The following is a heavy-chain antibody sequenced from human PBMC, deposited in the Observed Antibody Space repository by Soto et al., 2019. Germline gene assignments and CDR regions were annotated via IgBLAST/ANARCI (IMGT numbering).Heavy chain of an antibody. CDR1: GGSISSYY. D-gene: IGHD6-13*01. J-gene: IGHJ5*02. V-gene: IGHV4-59*01. CDR3: ARVWGSSGYFNWFDP. Sequence: PSETLSLTCTVSGGSISSYYWSWIRQPPGKGLEWIGYIYYSGSTNYNPSLKSRVTISVDTSKNQFSLKLSSVTAADTAVYYCARVWGSSGYFNWFDPWGKGTLVTVS. CDR2: IYYSGST.